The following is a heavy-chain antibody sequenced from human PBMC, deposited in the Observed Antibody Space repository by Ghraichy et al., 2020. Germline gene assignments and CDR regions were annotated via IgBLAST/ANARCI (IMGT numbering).Heavy chain of an antibody. CDR1: GGSISSSHYY. D-gene: IGHD2-15*01. J-gene: IGHJ6*02. CDR2: MYYSGNT. CDR3: ARLSHCGYCSGPICYCYYGMDV. Sequence: SETLSLTCAVSGGSISSSHYYWGWIRQPPGKGLEWIGSMYYSGNTYYNPSLESRVTFSVDTSKNQFSLRLSSVTAADTAVYYCARLSHCGYCSGPICYCYYGMDVWGRGTTVTVTS. V-gene: IGHV4-39*01.